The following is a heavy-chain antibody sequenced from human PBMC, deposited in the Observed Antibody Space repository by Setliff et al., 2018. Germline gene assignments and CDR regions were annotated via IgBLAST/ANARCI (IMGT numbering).Heavy chain of an antibody. J-gene: IGHJ4*02. V-gene: IGHV4-59*01. CDR1: DGSLSTYY. CDR2: VYYSGTA. D-gene: IGHD5-12*01. Sequence: PSETLSLTCTVSDGSLSTYYWSWIRQPPGKGLEFIGYVYYSGTANYSSSLRSRLTISVDTSKNQFSLKLRSVTAADTAVYYCARGGTFRYFDFWGQGAPVTVS. CDR3: ARGGTFRYFDF.